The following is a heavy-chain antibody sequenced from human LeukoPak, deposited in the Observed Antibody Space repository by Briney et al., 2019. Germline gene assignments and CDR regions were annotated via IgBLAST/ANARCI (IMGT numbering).Heavy chain of an antibody. CDR1: GFTFSSYS. D-gene: IGHD3-22*01. CDR3: ASWVAYYYDSSGYGGGYY. Sequence: TGGSRRLSCAASGFTFSSYSMNWVRQAPGRGLEWVSYISSSSTINYADSVKGRFTISRDNAKNSLYLQMNSLRAEDTAVYYCASWVAYYYDSSGYGGGYYWGQGTLVTVSS. CDR2: ISSSSTI. J-gene: IGHJ4*02. V-gene: IGHV3-48*01.